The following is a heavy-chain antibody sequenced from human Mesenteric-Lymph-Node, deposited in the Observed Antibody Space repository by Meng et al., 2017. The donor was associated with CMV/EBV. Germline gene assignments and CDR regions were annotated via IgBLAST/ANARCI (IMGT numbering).Heavy chain of an antibody. CDR3: AREGAAHGRYFDY. CDR1: GFTFDDYG. CDR2: INWDGGST. V-gene: IGHV3-20*04. J-gene: IGHJ4*02. Sequence: GESLKISCAASGFTFDDYGMSWVRQAPGKGLEWVSGINWDGGSTGYADSVKGRFTISRDNTKNSLFLQMSSLSAEDTAFYYCAREGAAHGRYFDYWGQGTLVTVSS. D-gene: IGHD2-15*01.